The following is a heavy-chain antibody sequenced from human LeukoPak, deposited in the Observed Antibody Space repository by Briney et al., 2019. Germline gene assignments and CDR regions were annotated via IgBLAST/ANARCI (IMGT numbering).Heavy chain of an antibody. CDR2: IISKTDGGTT. Sequence: PGGSLRLSCAASGFSFSNAWMSWVRQAPGKGLEWVGRIISKTDGGTTDYAAPVKGRFFISRDDSKNTLYLQMNSLKTEDTAVYHCTTDTWDRDSSGHYSYFDYWGQGTLVTVSS. D-gene: IGHD3-22*01. CDR1: GFSFSNAW. J-gene: IGHJ4*02. V-gene: IGHV3-15*01. CDR3: TTDTWDRDSSGHYSYFDY.